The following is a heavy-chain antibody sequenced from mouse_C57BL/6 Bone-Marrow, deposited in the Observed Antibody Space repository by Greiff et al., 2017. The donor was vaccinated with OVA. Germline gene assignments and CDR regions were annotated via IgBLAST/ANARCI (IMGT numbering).Heavy chain of an antibody. CDR1: GFTFSSYG. CDR3: ARSTVVATGDY. CDR2: ISSGGSYT. J-gene: IGHJ2*01. V-gene: IGHV5-6*01. D-gene: IGHD1-1*01. Sequence: EVQGVESGGDLVKPGGSLKLSCAASGFTFSSYGMSWVRQTPDKRLEWVATISSGGSYTYYPDSVKGRFTISRDNAKNTLYLQMSSLKSEDTAMYYCARSTVVATGDYWGQGTTLTVSS.